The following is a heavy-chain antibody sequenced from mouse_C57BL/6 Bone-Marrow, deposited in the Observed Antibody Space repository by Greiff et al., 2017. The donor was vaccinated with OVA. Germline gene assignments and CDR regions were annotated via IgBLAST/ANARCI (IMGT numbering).Heavy chain of an antibody. J-gene: IGHJ2*01. CDR1: GYAFSSSW. Sequence: QVHVKQSGPELVKPGASVKISCKASGYAFSSSWMNWVKQRPGKGLEWIGRIYPGDGDTNYNGKFKGKATLTADKSSSTAYMQLSSLTSEDSAVYFCASHRTPYYFDYWGQGTTLTVSS. CDR2: IYPGDGDT. V-gene: IGHV1-82*01. CDR3: ASHRTPYYFDY.